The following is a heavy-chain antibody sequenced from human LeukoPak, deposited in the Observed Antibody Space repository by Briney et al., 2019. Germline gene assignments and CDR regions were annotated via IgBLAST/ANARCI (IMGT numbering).Heavy chain of an antibody. Sequence: GGSLRLSCAASGFTFSSYSMNWVRQAPGKGLEWVSYISSSSSTIYYADSVKGRFTISRDNAKNSLYLQMNSLRAEDTAVYYCARTPCDFGSCYSTDAFDIRGQGTMVTVSS. CDR2: ISSSSSTI. D-gene: IGHD2-15*01. V-gene: IGHV3-48*01. J-gene: IGHJ3*02. CDR1: GFTFSSYS. CDR3: ARTPCDFGSCYSTDAFDI.